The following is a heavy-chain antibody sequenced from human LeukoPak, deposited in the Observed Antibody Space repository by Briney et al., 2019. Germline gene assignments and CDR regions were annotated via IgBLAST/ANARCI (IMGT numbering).Heavy chain of an antibody. CDR1: GXTFSSYW. CDR3: ARDILLWFGEYYGMDV. Sequence: HPGGSLRLSCAASGXTFSSYWMHWVRQAPGKGLVWVSRINSDGSSTSYADSVKGRFTISRDNAKNTLYLQMNSLRAEDTAVYYCARDILLWFGEYYGMDVWGQGTTVTVSS. CDR2: INSDGSST. J-gene: IGHJ6*02. D-gene: IGHD3-10*01. V-gene: IGHV3-74*01.